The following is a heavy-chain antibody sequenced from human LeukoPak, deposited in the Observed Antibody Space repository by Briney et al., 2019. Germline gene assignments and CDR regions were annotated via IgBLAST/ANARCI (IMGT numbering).Heavy chain of an antibody. CDR3: AVSSLYDSSGYYLEHFDY. J-gene: IGHJ4*02. CDR1: GGTFSSYA. V-gene: IGHV1-69*13. CDR2: IIPIFGTA. D-gene: IGHD3-22*01. Sequence: SVKVSCKASGGTFSSYAISWARQAPGQGLEWMGGIIPIFGTANYAQKFQGRVTITADESTSTAYMELSSLRSEDTAVYYCAVSSLYDSSGYYLEHFDYWGQGTLVTVSS.